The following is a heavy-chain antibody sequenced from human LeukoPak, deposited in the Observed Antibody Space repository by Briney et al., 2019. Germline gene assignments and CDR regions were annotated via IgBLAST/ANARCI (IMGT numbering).Heavy chain of an antibody. Sequence: GGSLRLSRAASGFTFSSYGMHWVRQAPGKGLEWVAVISYDGSNKYYADSVKGRFTISRDNSKNTLYLQMNSLRAEDTAVYYCAKDQRGTGVLLWFGESFDYWGQGTLVTVSS. CDR2: ISYDGSNK. J-gene: IGHJ4*02. V-gene: IGHV3-30*18. D-gene: IGHD3-10*01. CDR1: GFTFSSYG. CDR3: AKDQRGTGVLLWFGESFDY.